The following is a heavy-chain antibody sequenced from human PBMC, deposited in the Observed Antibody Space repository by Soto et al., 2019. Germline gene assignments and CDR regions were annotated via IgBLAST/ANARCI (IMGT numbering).Heavy chain of an antibody. D-gene: IGHD3-10*01. V-gene: IGHV4-39*07. Sequence: SETLSLTCTVSGGSISSSSYYWGWIRQPPGKGLEWIGSIYYSGSTYYNPSLKSRVTISVDTSKNQFSLKLSSVTTADTAVYFCARGLTMLRGVMDSWGQGTLVTVSS. CDR1: GGSISSSSYY. CDR2: IYYSGST. J-gene: IGHJ4*02. CDR3: ARGLTMLRGVMDS.